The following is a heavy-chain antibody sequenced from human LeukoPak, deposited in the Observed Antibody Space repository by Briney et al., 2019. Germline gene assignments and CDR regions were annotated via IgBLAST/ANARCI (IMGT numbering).Heavy chain of an antibody. V-gene: IGHV3-53*01. CDR3: ARHLSGDDI. D-gene: IGHD4-17*01. CDR2: IYSSGST. Sequence: PGGSLRLSCAASGFTLSSNYMIWVRQAPGKGLEWVSIIYSSGSTFYADSVKGRFTISRDNSKNRLYLQMNSLRDEDTAVYYCARHLSGDDIWGQGTMVTVSS. CDR1: GFTLSSNY. J-gene: IGHJ3*02.